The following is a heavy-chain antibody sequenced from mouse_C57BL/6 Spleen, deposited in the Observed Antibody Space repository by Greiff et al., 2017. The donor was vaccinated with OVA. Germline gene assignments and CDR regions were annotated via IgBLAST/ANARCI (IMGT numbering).Heavy chain of an antibody. CDR1: GYTFPSYG. CDR2: IYPGSGST. CDR3: ARGGYYDYYAMDY. Sequence: VQLQQPGAELVKPGASLKMSCKASGYTFPSYGITWVKQRPGQGLEWIGDIYPGSGSTNYNEKFKSKATLTVDTSSSTAYMQLSSLTSEDSAVYYCARGGYYDYYAMDYWGQGTSVTVSS. V-gene: IGHV1-55*01. J-gene: IGHJ4*01. D-gene: IGHD1-1*02.